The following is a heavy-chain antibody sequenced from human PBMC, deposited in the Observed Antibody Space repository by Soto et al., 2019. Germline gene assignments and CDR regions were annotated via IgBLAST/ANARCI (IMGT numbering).Heavy chain of an antibody. D-gene: IGHD5-12*01. J-gene: IGHJ4*02. CDR2: IYYSGIT. CDR1: GGSISSGCYY. V-gene: IGHV4-31*03. CDR3: ARSDIVATGFDY. Sequence: SETLSLTCTVSGGSISSGCYYWSWIRQHPGKGLEWIGYIYYSGITYYNPSLKSRVTISVDTSKNQFFLKLSSVTAADTAVYYCARSDIVATGFDYWGQGTLVTVSS.